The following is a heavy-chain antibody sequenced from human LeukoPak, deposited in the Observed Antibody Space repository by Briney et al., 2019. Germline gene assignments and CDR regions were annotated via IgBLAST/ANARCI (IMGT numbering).Heavy chain of an antibody. V-gene: IGHV3-23*01. D-gene: IGHD3-22*01. CDR2: ISGSGTNT. CDR3: GTSGYLYCDY. Sequence: GGSLRLSCAASGFTFSTYSMNWVRQAPGKGLEWVSVISGSGTNTYYADSVKGRFTISRDNSKNTLYLQMNSLRAEDTALYYCGTSGYLYCDYWGQGTLVTVSS. J-gene: IGHJ4*02. CDR1: GFTFSTYS.